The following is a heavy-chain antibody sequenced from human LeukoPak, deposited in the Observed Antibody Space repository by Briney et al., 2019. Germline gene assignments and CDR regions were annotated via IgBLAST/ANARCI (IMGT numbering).Heavy chain of an antibody. Sequence: SETLSLTCTVSGGSISSYYWGWIRQPPGKGLEWIGSIYYSGSTYYNPSLKSRVTISVDTSKNQFSLKLSSVTAADTAVYYCARSSIVLMVYAMLDFDYWGQGTLVTVSS. J-gene: IGHJ4*02. CDR1: GGSISSYY. V-gene: IGHV4-39*01. CDR3: ARSSIVLMVYAMLDFDY. CDR2: IYYSGST. D-gene: IGHD2-8*01.